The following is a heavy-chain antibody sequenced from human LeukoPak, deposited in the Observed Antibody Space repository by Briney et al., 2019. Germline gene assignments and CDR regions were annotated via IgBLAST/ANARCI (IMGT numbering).Heavy chain of an antibody. CDR3: ARDLSSGYYFDY. CDR1: GFTFSSYA. V-gene: IGHV3-30*01. J-gene: IGHJ4*02. Sequence: GRSLRLSCAASGFTFSSYAMHWVRQAPGKGLEWVAVISYDGSNKYYADSVKGRFTISRDNSKNTLYLQMNSLRAEDTAVYYCARDLSSGYYFDYWGQGTLVTVSS. CDR2: ISYDGSNK. D-gene: IGHD3-22*01.